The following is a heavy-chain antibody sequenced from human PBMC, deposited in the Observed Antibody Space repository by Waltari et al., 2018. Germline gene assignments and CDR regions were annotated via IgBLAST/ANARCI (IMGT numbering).Heavy chain of an antibody. CDR3: ATDLRRRAGNWILFPY. J-gene: IGHJ4*02. CDR1: GYTLTELS. Sequence: QVQLVQSGAEVKKPGASVKVSCKVSGYTLTELSMHWVRQAPGKGLEWMGGFDPEDGETIYAQKFQGRVTMTEDTSTDTAYMELSSLRSEDTAVYYCATDLRRRAGNWILFPYWGQGTLVTVSS. CDR2: FDPEDGET. V-gene: IGHV1-24*01. D-gene: IGHD1-20*01.